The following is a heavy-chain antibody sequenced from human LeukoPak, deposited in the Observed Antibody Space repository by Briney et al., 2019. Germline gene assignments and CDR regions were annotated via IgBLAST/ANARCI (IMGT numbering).Heavy chain of an antibody. J-gene: IGHJ4*02. Sequence: ASVKVSCKASGYTFTSYGISWGRQAPGQGLEWMGWISVYNGNTNYAQKLQGRVTMTTDTSTSTAYMELRSLRSDDTAVYYCARPVDYYDSSGYYYYFDSWGQGTLVTVSS. CDR2: ISVYNGNT. CDR1: GYTFTSYG. V-gene: IGHV1-18*01. CDR3: ARPVDYYDSSGYYYYFDS. D-gene: IGHD3-22*01.